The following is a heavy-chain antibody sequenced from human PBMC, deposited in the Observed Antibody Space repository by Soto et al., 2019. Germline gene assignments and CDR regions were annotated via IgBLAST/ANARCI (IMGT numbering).Heavy chain of an antibody. J-gene: IGHJ4*02. D-gene: IGHD3-10*01. CDR1: GFTFSSYG. V-gene: IGHV3-30*18. CDR2: ISYNGSNK. CDR3: AKYIWIGDGRNYFDY. Sequence: QVQLVESGGGVVQPGRSLRLSCAASGFTFSSYGMHWVRQAPGKGLEWVAVISYNGSNKYYADSVKGRFTISRDNSKNTLYLQMNRLRAEDTAVYYCAKYIWIGDGRNYFDYWGQGTLVTASS.